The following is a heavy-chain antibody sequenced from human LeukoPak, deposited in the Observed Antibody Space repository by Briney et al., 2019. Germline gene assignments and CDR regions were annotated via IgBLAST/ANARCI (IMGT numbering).Heavy chain of an antibody. CDR2: IYNGRNT. J-gene: IGHJ4*02. V-gene: IGHV4-59*08. CDR1: GASTSSRY. CDR3: AQTTGCPGFDF. Sequence: AETLTLTCSASGASTSSRYWSWIRQSPGRTLEWIGHIYNGRNTKYNPSLTSRVTISVDTSKNQFSLRMTSVTAADTAIYYCAQTTGCPGFDFWGPGALVTVSS. D-gene: IGHD1-14*01.